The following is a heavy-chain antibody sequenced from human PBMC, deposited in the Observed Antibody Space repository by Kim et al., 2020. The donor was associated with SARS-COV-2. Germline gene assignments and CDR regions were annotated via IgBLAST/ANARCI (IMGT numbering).Heavy chain of an antibody. J-gene: IGHJ4*02. Sequence: ADSVKGRFAFSRDNAKNTIYLQMSSRRTEDTAVYYCAKQTYSGTYYEGFDFWGQGTLVTVSS. D-gene: IGHD1-26*01. V-gene: IGHV3-23*01. CDR3: AKQTYSGTYYEGFDF.